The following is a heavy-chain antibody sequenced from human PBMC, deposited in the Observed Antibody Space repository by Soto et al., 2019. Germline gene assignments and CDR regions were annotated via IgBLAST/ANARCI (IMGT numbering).Heavy chain of an antibody. CDR2: IIPILGTA. Sequence: QVQLVQSGAEVKKPGSSVKVSCKASGGTFRSYAISWVRQAPGQGLEWMGGIIPILGTANYAQKFQGRVTITEDESTSTAYTALSSLRSEDTAVYYCARDSRDGYNKYGYWGQGTLVNVAS. J-gene: IGHJ4*02. CDR3: ARDSRDGYNKYGY. CDR1: GGTFRSYA. D-gene: IGHD4-4*01. V-gene: IGHV1-69*11.